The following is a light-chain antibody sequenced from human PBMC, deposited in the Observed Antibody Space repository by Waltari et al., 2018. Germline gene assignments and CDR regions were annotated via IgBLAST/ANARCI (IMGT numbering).Light chain of an antibody. CDR2: DVN. CDR3: SSCAGVSPWV. V-gene: IGLV2-14*03. Sequence: QSALTKPAPGSGPPGQSIPIACSGTRRDVGGYNYGLWSQQHQGKACKLIIYDVNNRPSWVSNRFSCSKSGHAPSLTLSGLRAEDEADYYCSSCAGVSPWVFGVGTRVTVL. J-gene: IGLJ3*02. CDR1: RRDVGGYNY.